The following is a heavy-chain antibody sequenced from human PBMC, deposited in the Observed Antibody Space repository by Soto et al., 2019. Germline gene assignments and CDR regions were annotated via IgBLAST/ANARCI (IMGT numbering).Heavy chain of an antibody. CDR2: IYHGGSP. V-gene: IGHV4-38-2*02. CDR1: GYSISIGYY. J-gene: IGHJ6*02. Sequence: SETLSLTCAVSGYSISIGYYCGCIRQPPGKGLEWIGNIYHGGSPYYNPSLRSRVTISVDTSKNQFSLKLSSVTAADTAVYYCARDTAQGATTKVYYYGMDVWGQGTTVTVSS. CDR3: ARDTAQGATTKVYYYGMDV. D-gene: IGHD1-26*01.